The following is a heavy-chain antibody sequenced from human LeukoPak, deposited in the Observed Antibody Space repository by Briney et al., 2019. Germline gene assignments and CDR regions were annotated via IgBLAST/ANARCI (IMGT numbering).Heavy chain of an antibody. CDR3: VKDTSPTYYGYFDS. CDR2: ISWSGGT. CDR1: GFVFDDYA. J-gene: IGHJ4*02. V-gene: IGHV3-43D*03. Sequence: PGASLTLSCEPSGFVFDDYAMHWIRHAPGRGLEVVSVISWSGGTSYADSVKRRFTVSRDTTKNSLFLHMNSLRPNDTALYYCVKDTSPTYYGYFDSWGQGTLVTVSS. D-gene: IGHD3-10*01.